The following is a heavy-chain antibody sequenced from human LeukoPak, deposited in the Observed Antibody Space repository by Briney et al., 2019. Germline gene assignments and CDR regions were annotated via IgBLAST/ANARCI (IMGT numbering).Heavy chain of an antibody. CDR1: GYTFTGYY. CDR2: INPNSGGT. D-gene: IGHD3-22*01. V-gene: IGHV1-2*06. J-gene: IGHJ3*02. CDR3: ARGNTKTYYYDSSGYLI. Sequence: GASVKVSCKASGYTFTGYYMHWVRQAPGQGLEWMGRINPNSGGTNYAQKLQGRVTMTTDTSTSTAYMELRSLRSDDTAVYYCARGNTKTYYYDSSGYLIWGQGTMVTVSS.